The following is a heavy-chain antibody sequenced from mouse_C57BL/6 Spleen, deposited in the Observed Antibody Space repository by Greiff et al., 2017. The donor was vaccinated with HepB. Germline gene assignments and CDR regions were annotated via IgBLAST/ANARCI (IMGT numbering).Heavy chain of an antibody. V-gene: IGHV5-4*01. CDR3: ARDGGRFAWFAY. CDR2: ISDGGSYT. J-gene: IGHJ3*01. CDR1: GFTFSSYA. Sequence: EVQGVESGGGLVKPGGSLKLSCAASGFTFSSYAMSWVRQTPEKRLEWVATISDGGSYTYYPDNVKGRFTISRDNAKNNLYLQMSHLKSEDTAMYYCARDGGRFAWFAYWGQGTLVTVSA.